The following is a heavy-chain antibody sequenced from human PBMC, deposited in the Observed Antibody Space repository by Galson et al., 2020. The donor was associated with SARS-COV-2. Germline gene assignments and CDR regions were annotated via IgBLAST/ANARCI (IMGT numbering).Heavy chain of an antibody. D-gene: IGHD3-22*01. CDR1: GYTLTNYY. V-gene: IGHV1-46*01. CDR2: INPDGGSA. J-gene: IGHJ4*02. CDR3: ARVGDLYDTSSHPFEY. Sequence: ASVTVSCKASGYTLTNYYIQWVRQAPGQGLEWMGIINPDGGSASYAQKFQGRVTMTSDTSTNTVFMELSRLTSEDTAVYYCARVGDLYDTSSHPFEYWGQGTLVTVSS.